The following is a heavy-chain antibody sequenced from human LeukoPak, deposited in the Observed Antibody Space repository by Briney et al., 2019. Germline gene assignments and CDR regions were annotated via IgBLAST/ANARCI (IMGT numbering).Heavy chain of an antibody. D-gene: IGHD6-19*01. Sequence: GGSLRLSCAASGFTFSSYSMNWVRQAPGKGLEWVSYITGSSSTIYYADSVKGRFTISRDNSKNTLYLQMYSLRAEDTAVYFCAKRRSSGFYYFDYWGQGTLVTVSS. CDR3: AKRRSSGFYYFDY. CDR2: ITGSSSTI. J-gene: IGHJ4*02. CDR1: GFTFSSYS. V-gene: IGHV3-48*01.